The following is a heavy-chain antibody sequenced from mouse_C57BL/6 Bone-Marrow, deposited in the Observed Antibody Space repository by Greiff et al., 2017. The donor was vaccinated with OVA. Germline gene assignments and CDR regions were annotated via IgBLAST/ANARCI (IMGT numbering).Heavy chain of an antibody. Sequence: QVQLQQPGAELVMPGASVKLSCKASGYTFTSYWMHWVKQRPGQGLEWIGEIDPSDSYTNYNQKFKGKSTLTVDKSSSTAYMQLSSLTSEDSAVYYCAVWAPYYDAMDYWGQGTSVTVSS. D-gene: IGHD2-10*02. J-gene: IGHJ4*01. CDR1: GYTFTSYW. CDR2: IDPSDSYT. V-gene: IGHV1-69*01. CDR3: AVWAPYYDAMDY.